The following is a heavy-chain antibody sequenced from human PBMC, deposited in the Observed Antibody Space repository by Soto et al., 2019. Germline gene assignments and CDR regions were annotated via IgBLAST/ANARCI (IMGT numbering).Heavy chain of an antibody. D-gene: IGHD5-18*01. CDR1: GFTFSRYA. CDR2: ISSDGSER. J-gene: IGHJ6*02. V-gene: IGHV3-30-3*01. Sequence: QVQLVESGGGVVQPGRSLRLSCAASGFTFSRYAIHWVRQAPGKGLEWAAVISSDGSERYYADSVKGRFTISRDNSKSTVYLQMDSLRPEDTAVYHCARDVYTYGRTDSFLMDVWGQGTTVTVSS. CDR3: ARDVYTYGRTDSFLMDV.